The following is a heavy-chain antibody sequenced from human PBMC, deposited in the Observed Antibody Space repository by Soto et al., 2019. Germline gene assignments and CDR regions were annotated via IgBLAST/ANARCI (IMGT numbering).Heavy chain of an antibody. Sequence: GGSLRLSCAASGFTFSSYAMSWVRQAPGKGLEWVSAISGSGGSTYYADSVKGRFTISRDNSKNTLYLQMNSLRAEDTAVYYCANRIRDDYIWGSYRFSYFDYWGQGTLVTVSS. D-gene: IGHD3-16*02. CDR1: GFTFSSYA. CDR3: ANRIRDDYIWGSYRFSYFDY. J-gene: IGHJ4*02. CDR2: ISGSGGST. V-gene: IGHV3-23*01.